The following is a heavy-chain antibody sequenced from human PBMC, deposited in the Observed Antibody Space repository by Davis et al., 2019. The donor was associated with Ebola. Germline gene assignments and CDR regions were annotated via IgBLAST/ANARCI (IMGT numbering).Heavy chain of an antibody. CDR1: GGSISSYY. J-gene: IGHJ4*02. D-gene: IGHD6-19*01. V-gene: IGHV4-59*12. CDR2: IYYSGST. CDR3: ASSISGWFHGF. Sequence: SETLSLTCTVSGGSISSYYWSWIRQPPGKGLEWIGYIYYSGSTNYNPSLKSRVTMSVDTSKNQFSLELSSVTAADTAVYYCASSISGWFHGFWGQGTLVTISS.